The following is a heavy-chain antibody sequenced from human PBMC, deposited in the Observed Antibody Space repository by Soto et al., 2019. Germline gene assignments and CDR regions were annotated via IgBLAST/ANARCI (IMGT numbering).Heavy chain of an antibody. J-gene: IGHJ4*02. V-gene: IGHV1-46*01. CDR1: GYTFTSYY. D-gene: IGHD2-21*02. CDR3: ARGNCGGDCPLFY. Sequence: ASVKVSCKASGYTFTSYYMHWVRQAPGQGLEWMGRINPSGGSTNYAQKFQGRVTITADESTSTAYMELSSLRSEDTAVYYCARGNCGGDCPLFYWGQGTLVTVSS. CDR2: INPSGGST.